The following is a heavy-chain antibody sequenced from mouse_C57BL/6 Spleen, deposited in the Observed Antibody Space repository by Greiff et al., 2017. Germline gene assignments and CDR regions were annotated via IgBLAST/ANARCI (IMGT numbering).Heavy chain of an antibody. Sequence: QVQLQQSGAELMKPGASVKLSCKATGYTFTGYWIEWVKQRPGHGLEWIGEILPGSGSTNYTEKFKGKDTFTADTSSNTAYMQLSSLTTEDSAIYNCARSRGRDYWGQGTTLTVAS. V-gene: IGHV1-9*01. CDR1: GYTFTGYW. CDR2: ILPGSGST. CDR3: ARSRGRDY. J-gene: IGHJ2*01.